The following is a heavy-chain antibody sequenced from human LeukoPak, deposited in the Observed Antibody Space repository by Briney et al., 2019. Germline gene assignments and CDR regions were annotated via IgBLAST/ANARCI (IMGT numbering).Heavy chain of an antibody. CDR3: ARDEDGDYGFDY. J-gene: IGHJ4*02. Sequence: PGGSLRLSCAASGFTFSSYSMNWVRQAPGKGLEWVSHITASGTAMFYADSVKGRFTISRDNAKNSLYLQMNSLRDEDTAVYYCARDEDGDYGFDYWGQGTLVTVSS. CDR1: GFTFSSYS. CDR2: ITASGTAM. V-gene: IGHV3-48*02. D-gene: IGHD4-17*01.